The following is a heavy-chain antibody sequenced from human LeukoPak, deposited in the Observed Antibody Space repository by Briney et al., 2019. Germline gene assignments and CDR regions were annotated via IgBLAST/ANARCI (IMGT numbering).Heavy chain of an antibody. J-gene: IGHJ5*02. CDR3: ARDYMVRGVMPLFDP. CDR2: ISGSGGST. Sequence: PGGSLRLSCAASGFTFSSYGMSWVRQAPGKGLEWVSAISGSGGSTYYADSVKGRFTISRDNSKNSLYLQMNSLRAEDTAVYYCARDYMVRGVMPLFDPWGQGTLVTVSS. V-gene: IGHV3-23*01. D-gene: IGHD3-10*01. CDR1: GFTFSSYG.